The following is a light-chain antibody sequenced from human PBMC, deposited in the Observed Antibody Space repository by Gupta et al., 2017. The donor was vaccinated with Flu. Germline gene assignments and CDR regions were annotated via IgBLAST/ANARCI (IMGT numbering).Light chain of an antibody. CDR3: QRRNNFHFT. CDR2: GAS. Sequence: DMQLTHSPSLLSASGGDRVTITCRASQGISIDLAWYQQKPGKAPNLLIYGASTVNTGVPSRFSGSGSGTDFTLTISSLQPEDFGNYYCQRRNNFHFTFGHGTKVDIK. CDR1: QGISID. J-gene: IGKJ3*01. V-gene: IGKV1-9*01.